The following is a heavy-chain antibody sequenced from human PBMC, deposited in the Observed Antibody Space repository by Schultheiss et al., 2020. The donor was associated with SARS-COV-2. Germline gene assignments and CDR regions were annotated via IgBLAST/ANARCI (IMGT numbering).Heavy chain of an antibody. D-gene: IGHD6-19*01. CDR2: MYSSGNT. V-gene: IGHV4-61*02. J-gene: IGHJ6*02. CDR1: GGSISSGSYY. Sequence: SETLSLTCTVSGGSISSGSYYWSWIRQPAGKGLEWIGRMYSSGNTNYNPSLKSRVTISVDTSKNQFSLKLSSVTAADTAVYYCASAALTAVARDSKFYYYYGMDVWGPGTTVTVSS. CDR3: ASAALTAVARDSKFYYYYGMDV.